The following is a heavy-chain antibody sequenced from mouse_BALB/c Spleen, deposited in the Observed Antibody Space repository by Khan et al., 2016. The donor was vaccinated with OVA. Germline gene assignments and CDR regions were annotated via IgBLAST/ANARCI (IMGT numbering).Heavy chain of an antibody. D-gene: IGHD3-3*01. J-gene: IGHJ4*01. V-gene: IGHV5-12-2*01. Sequence: EVKLVESGGDLVQPGGSLKLSCAASGFTFSSYTMSWVRQTPEKRLEWVAFITTGGGNTYYPDTVKGRFTVSSDNATNIPYLQLNSLKSEDTAKYYCERPATREDDYVMDYWGQGTSVTVAS. CDR3: ERPATREDDYVMDY. CDR2: ITTGGGNT. CDR1: GFTFSSYT.